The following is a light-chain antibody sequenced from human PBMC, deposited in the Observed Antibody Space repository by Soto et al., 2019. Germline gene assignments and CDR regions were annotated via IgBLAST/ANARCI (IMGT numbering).Light chain of an antibody. V-gene: IGKV4-1*01. CDR2: WTS. CDR3: QQHYTTPFT. CDR1: QSGLKSSNNKNY. Sequence: DMVMTQSPDSLAVSLGERATINCKSSQSGLKSSNNKNYLAWYQQKPGQPPKLLIYWTSTRESGVPDRFSGSGSETDFPLTISSLQAEDVAVYYCQQHYTTPFTFGQGTKLEIK. J-gene: IGKJ2*01.